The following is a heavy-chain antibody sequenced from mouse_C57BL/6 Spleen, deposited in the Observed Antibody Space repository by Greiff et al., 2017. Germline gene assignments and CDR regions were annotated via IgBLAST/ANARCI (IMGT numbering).Heavy chain of an antibody. CDR3: ARWRSNYEGFAY. CDR2: INPSTGGT. V-gene: IGHV1-42*01. D-gene: IGHD2-5*01. CDR1: GYSFTGYY. J-gene: IGHJ3*01. Sequence: VQLQQSGPELVKPGASVKISCKASGYSFTGYYMNWVKQSPEKSLEWIGEINPSTGGTTYNQKFKAKATLTVDKSSSTAYMQLKCLTSEDSAVYYCARWRSNYEGFAYWGQGTLVTVSA.